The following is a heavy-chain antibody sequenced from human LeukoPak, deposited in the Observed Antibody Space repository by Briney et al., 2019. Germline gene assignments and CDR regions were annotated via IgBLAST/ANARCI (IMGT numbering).Heavy chain of an antibody. CDR1: GGSISGYF. CDR3: VRLHQYGDHAES. J-gene: IGHJ5*02. V-gene: IGHV4-4*07. Sequence: PSETLSLTCTVSGGSISGYFWNWIRQPAGKGLEWIGRIYSSGITNYNPSLKSRVTLSVDTSKNQFSLKVSSVTAADTAVYYCVRLHQYGDHAESWGQGTLVTVPS. CDR2: IYSSGIT. D-gene: IGHD4-17*01.